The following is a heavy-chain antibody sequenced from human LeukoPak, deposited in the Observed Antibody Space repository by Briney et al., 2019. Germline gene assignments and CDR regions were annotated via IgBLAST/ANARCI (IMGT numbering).Heavy chain of an antibody. CDR1: AFSFSGYG. D-gene: IGHD2-15*01. J-gene: IGHJ4*02. CDR3: AKDSRGGSTGYFDN. Sequence: GGSLTLSCAASAFSFSGYGIHRVRHAPGRGLEWVAVIWHDGSAEIYADSVRGRFSISRDDSKNMVYLQMNYLRAEDTALYYCAKDSRGGSTGYFDNWGQGTLVTASS. V-gene: IGHV3-33*06. CDR2: IWHDGSAE.